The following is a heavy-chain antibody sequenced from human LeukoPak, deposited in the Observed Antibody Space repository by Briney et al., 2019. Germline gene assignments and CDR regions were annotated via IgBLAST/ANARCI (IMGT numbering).Heavy chain of an antibody. D-gene: IGHD1-26*01. J-gene: IGHJ4*02. Sequence: GGSLRLSCAASGFTFSTYSMSWVRQAPGKGLEWVSAISGSGGSTYYADSVKGRFTISRDNSKNTLYLQMNSLRAEDTAVYYRAKSGEVGATVFDYWGQGTLVTVSS. CDR1: GFTFSTYS. CDR3: AKSGEVGATVFDY. CDR2: ISGSGGST. V-gene: IGHV3-23*01.